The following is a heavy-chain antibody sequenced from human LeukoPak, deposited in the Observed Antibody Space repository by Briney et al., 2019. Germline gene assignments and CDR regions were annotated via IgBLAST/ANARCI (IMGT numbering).Heavy chain of an antibody. Sequence: ASVKVSCKASGYTFTSYGIIWVRQAPGQGLEWMGWISAYNGNTNYAQKLQGRVTMTTDTSTSTAYMELRSLRSDDTAVYYCARDGASWRASLITFYYDAMDVWGQGTTVTVSS. CDR3: ARDGASWRASLITFYYDAMDV. CDR2: ISAYNGNT. CDR1: GYTFTSYG. D-gene: IGHD3-10*01. J-gene: IGHJ6*02. V-gene: IGHV1-18*01.